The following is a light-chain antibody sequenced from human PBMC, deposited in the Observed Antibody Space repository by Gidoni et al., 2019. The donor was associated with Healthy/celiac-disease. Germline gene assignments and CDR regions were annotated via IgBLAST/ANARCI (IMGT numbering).Light chain of an antibody. V-gene: IGKV1-6*01. CDR1: QGIRND. CDR3: LQDYNYPWT. CDR2: AAS. Sequence: AIQMTQSPSSLSASVGDRVTITCRASQGIRNDLGWYQQKPGKAPKLLIYAASSLLSGVPSMFSGSGSGTDFTLTISSLQPEDFATYYCLQDYNYPWTFGQGTKVEIK. J-gene: IGKJ1*01.